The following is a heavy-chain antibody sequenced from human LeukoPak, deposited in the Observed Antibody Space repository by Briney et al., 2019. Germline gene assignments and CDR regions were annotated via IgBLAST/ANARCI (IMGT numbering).Heavy chain of an antibody. CDR3: AKDQSYYDTTGYRYFDD. J-gene: IGHJ4*02. V-gene: IGHV3-30*02. D-gene: IGHD3-22*01. CDR2: MRYDGSKE. Sequence: PGGSLRLSCAASGFTFSSYSMNWVRRAPGKGLEWVAFMRYDGSKENYADSVKGRFTISRDNSKSTLYLQMNSLRPEDTAVYYCAKDQSYYDTTGYRYFDDWGQGTLVTVSS. CDR1: GFTFSSYS.